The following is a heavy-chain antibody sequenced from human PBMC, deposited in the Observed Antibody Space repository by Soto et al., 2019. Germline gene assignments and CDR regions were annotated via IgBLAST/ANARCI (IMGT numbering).Heavy chain of an antibody. V-gene: IGHV4-31*03. D-gene: IGHD6-13*01. CDR3: AREAAAADIFDY. J-gene: IGHJ4*02. Sequence: QVQLQESGPGLVKPSQTLSLTCPVSGGSISTGGYYWTWIRQHPGKGLEWMGYINYSGTTYYNPSLKRRVTISVDTSENQFSMKLSSVTAADPAVYYCAREAAAADIFDYWGQGTLVTVSS. CDR1: GGSISTGGYY. CDR2: INYSGTT.